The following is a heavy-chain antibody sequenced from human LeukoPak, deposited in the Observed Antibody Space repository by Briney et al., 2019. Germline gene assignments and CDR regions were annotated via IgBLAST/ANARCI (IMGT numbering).Heavy chain of an antibody. CDR3: ASLKNSYDSSGYLVTDAFDI. J-gene: IGHJ3*02. CDR2: ISAYNGNT. CDR1: GYSFTNYA. D-gene: IGHD3-22*01. V-gene: IGHV1-18*01. Sequence: ASVKVSCKASGYSFTNYAMNWVRQAPGQGLEWMGWISAYNGNTNYEQKLQGRVTMTTDTSTSTAYMELRSLRSGDTAVYYCASLKNSYDSSGYLVTDAFDIWGQGTMVTVSS.